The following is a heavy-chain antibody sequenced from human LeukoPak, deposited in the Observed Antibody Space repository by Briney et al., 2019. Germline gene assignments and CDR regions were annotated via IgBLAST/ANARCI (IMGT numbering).Heavy chain of an antibody. D-gene: IGHD3-22*01. CDR3: ARFQDYYDSSGYFDY. V-gene: IGHV5-51*01. J-gene: IGHJ4*02. Sequence: GESLKISCKGSGYSFSRYWIGWVRQMAGQGLEWMGIIYPGDSDTRYSPSFQGQVTISADKSISTAYLQWSSLKASDAAMYYCARFQDYYDSSGYFDYWGQGTLVTVSS. CDR1: GYSFSRYW. CDR2: IYPGDSDT.